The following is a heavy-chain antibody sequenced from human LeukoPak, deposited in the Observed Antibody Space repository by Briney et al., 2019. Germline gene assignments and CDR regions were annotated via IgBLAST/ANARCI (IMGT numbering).Heavy chain of an antibody. V-gene: IGHV4-34*01. Sequence: SETLSLTCAVYGGSFSGYYWSWIRQPPGKGLEWIGEINHSGSTNYNPSLKSRVTISVDTSKNQFSLKLSSVTAADTAVYYCARLRGSRYSSQWDYWGQGTLVTVSS. J-gene: IGHJ4*02. CDR1: GGSFSGYY. CDR3: ARLRGSRYSSQWDY. CDR2: INHSGST. D-gene: IGHD6-19*01.